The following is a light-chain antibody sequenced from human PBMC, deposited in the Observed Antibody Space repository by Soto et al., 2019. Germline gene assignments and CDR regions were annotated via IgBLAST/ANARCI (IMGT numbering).Light chain of an antibody. CDR3: QKYNSAPLT. CDR2: GAS. Sequence: VMTQAPATLSVSPVERVTLSCRASQTINNNVAWYQLKDGQVPRLLIYGASTRAADVPARFSGSGSGTDFTLTISSLQPEDVAAYYCQKYNSAPLTFGGGTKVDIK. CDR1: QTINNN. J-gene: IGKJ4*01. V-gene: IGKV3-15*01.